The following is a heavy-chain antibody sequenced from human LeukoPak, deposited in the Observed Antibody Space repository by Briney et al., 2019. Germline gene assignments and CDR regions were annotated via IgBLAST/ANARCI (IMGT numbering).Heavy chain of an antibody. CDR3: ASLYYGSGSFDY. V-gene: IGHV4-4*07. Sequence: SETLSLTCTVSGGSINFYYWRWIRQPAGKGLEWIGRIYSTGSTNYNPSLKSRVTISVDTSKNQFSLKLTSVTAADTAVYYCASLYYGSGSFDYWGQGTLVTVSS. CDR1: GGSINFYY. CDR2: IYSTGST. D-gene: IGHD3-10*01. J-gene: IGHJ4*02.